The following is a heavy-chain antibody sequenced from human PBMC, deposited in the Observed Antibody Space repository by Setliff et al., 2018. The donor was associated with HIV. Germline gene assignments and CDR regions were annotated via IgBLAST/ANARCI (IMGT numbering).Heavy chain of an antibody. CDR2: LDPRDSYT. CDR1: GYTFSNFW. D-gene: IGHD2-15*01. J-gene: IGHJ6*03. CDR3: ARLLRRPHDFFYMDV. Sequence: GESLKISCKGSGYTFSNFWISWVRQMPGKGLEWMGRLDPRDSYTDYSPSFQGHVTISGDKSSSTAYLQRSSLKASDTATYYCARLLRRPHDFFYMDVWGKGTTVTVSS. V-gene: IGHV5-10-1*01.